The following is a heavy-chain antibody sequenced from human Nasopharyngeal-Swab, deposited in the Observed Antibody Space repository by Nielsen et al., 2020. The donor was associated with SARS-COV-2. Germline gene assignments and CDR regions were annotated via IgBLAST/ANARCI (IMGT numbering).Heavy chain of an antibody. V-gene: IGHV3-9*01. Sequence: SRRLSWAAAGFTFDDYGMHWVRQAQGKGLEWVSGISWNSGSIGYADSVKGRFTISRDNAKNSLYLQMNSLRAEDTALYYCANGEYSSGWYPGAIWGQGTMVTVSS. D-gene: IGHD6-19*01. CDR1: GFTFDDYG. J-gene: IGHJ3*02. CDR3: ANGEYSSGWYPGAI. CDR2: ISWNSGSI.